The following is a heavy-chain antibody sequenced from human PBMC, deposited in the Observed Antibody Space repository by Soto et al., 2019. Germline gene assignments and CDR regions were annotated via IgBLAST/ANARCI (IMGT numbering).Heavy chain of an antibody. J-gene: IGHJ4*02. D-gene: IGHD2-21*02. CDR1: GDTFTNYY. CDR2: INPSGGGA. Sequence: QVQLVQSGAGVKKPGASVTVSCKASGDTFTNYYLHWVRQAPGQGLEWLGMINPSGGGATYAQKFLGRVTMTRDTSTNTVYMELSRLISEDTAVYYCARGGSVVVVTAPFDYWGQGTLVTVSS. V-gene: IGHV1-46*03. CDR3: ARGGSVVVVTAPFDY.